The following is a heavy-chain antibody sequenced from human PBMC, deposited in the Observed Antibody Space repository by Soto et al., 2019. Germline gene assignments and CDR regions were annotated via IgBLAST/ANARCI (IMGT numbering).Heavy chain of an antibody. CDR2: ISYDGSNK. D-gene: IGHD3-10*01. V-gene: IGHV3-30-3*01. CDR3: AREGLKWFGKTQSSYYYGMDV. Sequence: LRLSCAASGFTFSSYAMHWVRQAPGKGLEWVAVISYDGSNKYYADSVKGRFTISRDNSKNTLYLQMNSLRAEDTAVYYCAREGLKWFGKTQSSYYYGMDVWGQGTTVTVS. CDR1: GFTFSSYA. J-gene: IGHJ6*02.